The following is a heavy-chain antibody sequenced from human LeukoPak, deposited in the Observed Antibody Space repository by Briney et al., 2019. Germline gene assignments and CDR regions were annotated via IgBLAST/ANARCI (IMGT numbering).Heavy chain of an antibody. CDR1: GFTFSSYA. J-gene: IGHJ4*02. D-gene: IGHD4-23*01. Sequence: GGSLRLSCAASGFTFSSYAMSRVRQAPGKGLEWVSAISGSGGSTYYADSVKGRFTISRDNSKNTLYLQMNSLRAEDTAVYYCAKDDYGGNFAYFDYWGQGTLVTVSS. CDR3: AKDDYGGNFAYFDY. CDR2: ISGSGGST. V-gene: IGHV3-23*01.